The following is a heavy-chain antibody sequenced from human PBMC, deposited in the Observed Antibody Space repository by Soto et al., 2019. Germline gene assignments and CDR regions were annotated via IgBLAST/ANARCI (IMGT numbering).Heavy chain of an antibody. Sequence: ASVKVSCKASGGTFSSYAISWVRQAPGQGLEWMGGIIPIFGTANYAQKFQGRVTITADESTSTAYMELSSLRSEDTAVYYCARVPMVRGVDYYYYGMDVWGQGTTVTVSS. D-gene: IGHD3-10*01. CDR3: ARVPMVRGVDYYYYGMDV. V-gene: IGHV1-69*13. J-gene: IGHJ6*02. CDR1: GGTFSSYA. CDR2: IIPIFGTA.